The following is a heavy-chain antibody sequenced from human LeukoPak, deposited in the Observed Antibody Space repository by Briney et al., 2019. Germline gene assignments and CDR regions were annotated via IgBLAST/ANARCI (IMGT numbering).Heavy chain of an antibody. D-gene: IGHD3-3*01. CDR2: ISGSGGST. CDR3: AKDSTASGSYYGMDI. CDR1: GFAFNNYV. Sequence: GGSLRLSCAASGFAFNNYVMSWVRQAPGKGLEWVSSISGSGGSTYYTDSVKGRFTISRDNSKNTLFLQMNSLRAEDTAVYSCAKDSTASGSYYGMDIRGQGTTVTVSS. J-gene: IGHJ6*02. V-gene: IGHV3-23*01.